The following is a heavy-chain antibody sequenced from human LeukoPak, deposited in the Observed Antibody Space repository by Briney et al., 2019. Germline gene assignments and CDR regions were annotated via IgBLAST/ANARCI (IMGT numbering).Heavy chain of an antibody. CDR2: IYTSGST. J-gene: IGHJ4*02. V-gene: IGHV4-61*02. CDR1: GNSISSGDYY. Sequence: PSETLSLTCTVSGNSISSGDYYWSWIRQPAGKGLEWIGRIYTSGSTTYNPSLKSRVTISGDTSENQFSLRLSSVTAADTAAYYCARASYSYDISGWVPFDYWGQGTLVTVSS. CDR3: ARASYSYDISGWVPFDY. D-gene: IGHD3-22*01.